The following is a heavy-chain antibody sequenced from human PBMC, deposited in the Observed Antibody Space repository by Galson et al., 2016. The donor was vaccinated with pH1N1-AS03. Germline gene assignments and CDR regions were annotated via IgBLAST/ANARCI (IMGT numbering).Heavy chain of an antibody. V-gene: IGHV6-1*01. CDR1: GDSVSSNIDA. D-gene: IGHD2-15*01. CDR2: TYWRSKWYI. J-gene: IGHJ3*02. CDR3: ARGRYSGFDI. Sequence: CAISGDSVSSNIDAWHWIRHSPSRGLEWLGRTYWRSKWYIDYALSLKSRITINPATSKNQFSLQLTSVIPDDTAVDYCARGRYSGFDIWGQGAKVTVSS.